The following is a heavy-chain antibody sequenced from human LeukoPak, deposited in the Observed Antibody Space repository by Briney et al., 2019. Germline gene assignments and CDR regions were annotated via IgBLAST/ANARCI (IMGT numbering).Heavy chain of an antibody. Sequence: GGSLRLSCAASGFTLTTYAMSWVRQAPGKGLEWVSVISGNGGSTHYADSVKGRFTISRDNSKNTLFLQMNSLRAEDTAVYYCAKSIVVVPAALDHWGQGTLVTVSS. CDR1: GFTLTTYA. J-gene: IGHJ4*02. CDR2: ISGNGGST. CDR3: AKSIVVVPAALDH. V-gene: IGHV3-23*01. D-gene: IGHD2-2*01.